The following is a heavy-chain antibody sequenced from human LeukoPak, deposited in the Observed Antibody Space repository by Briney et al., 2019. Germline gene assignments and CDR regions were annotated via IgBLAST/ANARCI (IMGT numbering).Heavy chain of an antibody. CDR3: ARDKRGLDY. Sequence: PGGSLRLSCAASGFTFSSNYMSWVRQAPGKGLEGVSVIYSGGSTYYTDSVTGRFTISRDNSKNTLYLQMNSLRAEDTAVYYCARDKRGLDYWGQGTLVTVSS. CDR1: GFTFSSNY. CDR2: IYSGGST. J-gene: IGHJ4*02. V-gene: IGHV3-53*01.